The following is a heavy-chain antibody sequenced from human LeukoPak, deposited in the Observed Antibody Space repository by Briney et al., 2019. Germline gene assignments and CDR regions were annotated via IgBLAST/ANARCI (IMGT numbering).Heavy chain of an antibody. CDR3: AKDGSIADRYYYYYMDV. Sequence: GGSLRLSCAASGFTFDDYTMHWVRQAPGKGLEWVSLISWDGGSTYYADSVKGRFTISRDNSKNSLYLQMNSLRTEDTALYYCAKDGSIADRYYYYYMDVWGKGTTVTVSS. J-gene: IGHJ6*03. CDR1: GFTFDDYT. V-gene: IGHV3-43*01. CDR2: ISWDGGST. D-gene: IGHD2-15*01.